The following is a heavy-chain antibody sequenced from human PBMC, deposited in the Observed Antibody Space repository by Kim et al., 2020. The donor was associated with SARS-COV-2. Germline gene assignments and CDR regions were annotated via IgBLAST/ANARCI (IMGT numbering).Heavy chain of an antibody. D-gene: IGHD6-6*01. J-gene: IGHJ4*02. CDR3: AKDISFGSSSIFGPDY. CDR1: GFTFGDYA. Sequence: GGSLRLSCAASGFTFGDYAMHWVRQAPGKGLEWVSGISWNSGSIGYADSVKGRFTISRDNAKNSLYLQMNSLRAEDTALYYCAKDISFGSSSIFGPDYWGQGTLVTVSS. CDR2: ISWNSGSI. V-gene: IGHV3-9*01.